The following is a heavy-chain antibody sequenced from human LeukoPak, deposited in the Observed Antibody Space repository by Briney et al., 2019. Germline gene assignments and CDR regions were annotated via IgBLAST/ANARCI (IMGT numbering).Heavy chain of an antibody. CDR1: GDSVSRNSAA. CDR2: TYSRSKWYN. D-gene: IGHD6-19*01. J-gene: IGHJ5*02. Sequence: SQTLSLTCAISGDSVSRNSAAWNWIRQSPSRGLEWLGRTYSRSKWYNDYAVSVKSRIAINPDTSKNQFSLQLNSVTPEDTAVYYCAKDSSSGWSIPNTNWFDPWGQGTLVTVSS. V-gene: IGHV6-1*01. CDR3: AKDSSSGWSIPNTNWFDP.